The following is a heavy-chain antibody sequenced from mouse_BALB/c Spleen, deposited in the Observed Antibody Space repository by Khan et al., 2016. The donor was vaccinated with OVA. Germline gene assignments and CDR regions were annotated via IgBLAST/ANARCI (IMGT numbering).Heavy chain of an antibody. CDR2: IYPGTGST. CDR1: GYIFTSYW. CDR3: ARGSGYGNIFAY. D-gene: IGHD2-1*01. J-gene: IGHJ3*01. Sequence: QVQLKESGGDLVRPGASVKLSCKTSGYIFTSYWIHWVKQRSGQGLEWIARIYPGTGSTYYNEQFKGKATLTADTYSSTAYMQLSSLKDEDSSVYLGARGSGYGNIFAYWGQGTRVTVSA. V-gene: IGHV1S132*01.